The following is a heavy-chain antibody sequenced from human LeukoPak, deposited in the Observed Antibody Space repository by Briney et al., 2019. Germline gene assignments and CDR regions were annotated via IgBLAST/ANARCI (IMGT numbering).Heavy chain of an antibody. CDR1: GFTFSSYA. Sequence: GRSLRLSCAASGFTFSSYAMHWVRQAPGKGLEWVAVISYDGSNKYYADSVKGRFTISRDNSKNTLYLQMNSLRAEDTAVYYCARVYEYSYYYYGMDVWGQGTTDTVSS. CDR2: ISYDGSNK. V-gene: IGHV3-30-3*01. D-gene: IGHD2/OR15-2a*01. CDR3: ARVYEYSYYYYGMDV. J-gene: IGHJ6*02.